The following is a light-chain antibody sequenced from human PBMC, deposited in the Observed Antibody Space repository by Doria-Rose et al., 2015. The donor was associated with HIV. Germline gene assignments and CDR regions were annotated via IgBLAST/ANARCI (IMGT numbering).Light chain of an antibody. Sequence: EIVMTQSPGTLSLSPGERATLSCRASQRAKSSYLTSYQQKPGQAPRLLIYDASTRATGIPDRFSGSGSGTDFTLTISRLEPEDVAVYYCQQYGTSRGTFGQGTRLEIK. J-gene: IGKJ5*01. CDR2: DAS. CDR3: QQYGTSRGT. CDR1: QRAKSSY. V-gene: IGKV3-20*01.